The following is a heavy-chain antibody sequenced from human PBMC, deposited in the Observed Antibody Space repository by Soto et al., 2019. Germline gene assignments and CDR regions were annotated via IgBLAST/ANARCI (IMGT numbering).Heavy chain of an antibody. CDR1: GGSFSGYY. CDR2: INHSGST. J-gene: IGHJ6*02. V-gene: IGHV4-34*01. D-gene: IGHD3-3*01. Sequence: QVQLQQWGAGLLKPSETLSLTCAVYGGSFSGYYWSWIRQPPGKGLEWIGEINHSGSTNYNPSLKSRVSISVDTSKNQFSLKLSSVTAADTAVYYCARGRVAEWLLSRYMTLDVWGQGNTVTVSS. CDR3: ARGRVAEWLLSRYMTLDV.